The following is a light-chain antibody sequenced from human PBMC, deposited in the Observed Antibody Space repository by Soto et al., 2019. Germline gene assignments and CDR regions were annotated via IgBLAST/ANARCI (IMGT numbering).Light chain of an antibody. Sequence: DIQMTQSPSTLSASVGDRVTITCRASQSISTWLAWYQQKPGKAPKLLIYKASSSESGVPSKFNGSGSGTEFTLTIHNLQSDDFATYYCQEYNSYSRGTFGQGTKVDIK. J-gene: IGKJ1*01. V-gene: IGKV1-5*03. CDR2: KAS. CDR1: QSISTW. CDR3: QEYNSYSRGT.